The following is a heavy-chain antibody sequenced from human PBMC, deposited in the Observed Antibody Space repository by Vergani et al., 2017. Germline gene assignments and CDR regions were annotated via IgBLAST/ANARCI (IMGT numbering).Heavy chain of an antibody. CDR1: GFTFDDYA. V-gene: IGHV3-9*01. D-gene: IGHD1-26*01. J-gene: IGHJ2*01. Sequence: EVQLVESGVGLVQPGRSLRLSCAASGFTFDDYAMHWVRQAPGKGLEWVSGISWNSGSIGYADSVKGRFTISRDNAKNSLYLQMNSLRAEDTALYYCAKDRGRGYDYYGRALDLWGRGTLVTVSS. CDR2: ISWNSGSI. CDR3: AKDRGRGYDYYGRALDL.